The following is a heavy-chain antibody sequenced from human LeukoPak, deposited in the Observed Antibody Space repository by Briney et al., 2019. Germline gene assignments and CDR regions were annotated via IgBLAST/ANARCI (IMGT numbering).Heavy chain of an antibody. CDR1: GFTFSSYA. CDR3: AKPGYGPAAITTYYFYYMDV. D-gene: IGHD2-2*01. CDR2: ISHSGGST. J-gene: IGHJ6*03. Sequence: PGGSLRLSCAASGFTFSSYAMSWIRQAPGKGLEWVSAISHSGGSTYYADSVKGRFTISRDNSKNTLYLQMNSLRAEDTAVYYCAKPGYGPAAITTYYFYYMDVWGKGTTVTVSS. V-gene: IGHV3-23*01.